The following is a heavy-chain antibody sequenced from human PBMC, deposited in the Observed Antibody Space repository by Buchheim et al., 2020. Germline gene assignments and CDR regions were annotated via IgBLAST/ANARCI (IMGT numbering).Heavy chain of an antibody. CDR2: INHSGST. D-gene: IGHD2-15*01. CDR3: AREYCSGGSCYGCFDY. V-gene: IGHV4-34*01. CDR1: GGSFSGYY. Sequence: QVQLQQWGAGLLKPSETLSLTCAVYGGSFSGYYWSWIRQPPGKGLEWIGEINHSGSTNYNPSLKSRVTISVDTSKNQFSLKLSSVTAADTAVYYCAREYCSGGSCYGCFDYWGQGTL. J-gene: IGHJ4*02.